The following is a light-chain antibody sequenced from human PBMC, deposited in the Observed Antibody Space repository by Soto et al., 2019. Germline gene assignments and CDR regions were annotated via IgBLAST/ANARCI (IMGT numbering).Light chain of an antibody. CDR3: TSWGI. Sequence: QSALAQPASVSGSPGQSITISCTGTTSDIGDYNYVSWYQHLPDKVPKLIISLVSNRPSGVSNRFSGSKSGNTASLTISGLQPDDEGDYYCTSWGIFGPGTKVSV. CDR2: LVS. J-gene: IGLJ1*01. V-gene: IGLV2-14*01. CDR1: TSDIGDYNY.